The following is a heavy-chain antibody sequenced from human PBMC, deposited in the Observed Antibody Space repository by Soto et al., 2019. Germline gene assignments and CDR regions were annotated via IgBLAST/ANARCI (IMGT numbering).Heavy chain of an antibody. J-gene: IGHJ4*02. CDR3: AKVGGNSGVGNY. D-gene: IGHD1-26*01. Sequence: QVQLVESGGGVVQPGRSLRLSCAASGFTFSSYGMHWVRQAPGKGLEWVAVISYDGSNKYYADSVKGRFTISRDNSKNTLYLQMNSLRAEDTAVYYCAKVGGNSGVGNYWGQGTLVTVSS. V-gene: IGHV3-30*18. CDR2: ISYDGSNK. CDR1: GFTFSSYG.